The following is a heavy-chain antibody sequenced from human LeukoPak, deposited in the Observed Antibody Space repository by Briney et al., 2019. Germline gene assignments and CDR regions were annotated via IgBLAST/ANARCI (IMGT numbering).Heavy chain of an antibody. CDR3: ARDTVTTFRFRDYYYYGMDV. D-gene: IGHD4-17*01. Sequence: GGSLRLSCAASGFTFSSYAMHWVRQAPGKGLEWVAVISYDGSNKYYADSVKGRFTISRDNSKNTLYLQMNSLRAEDTAVYYCARDTVTTFRFRDYYYYGMDVWGQGTTVTVSS. CDR1: GFTFSSYA. CDR2: ISYDGSNK. J-gene: IGHJ6*02. V-gene: IGHV3-30*14.